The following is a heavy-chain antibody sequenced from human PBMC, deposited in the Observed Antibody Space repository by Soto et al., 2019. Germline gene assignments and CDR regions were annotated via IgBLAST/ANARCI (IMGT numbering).Heavy chain of an antibody. Sequence: SETLSLTCTVSGGSISTGGYYWNWIRQRPGKGLEWIGYIYYSGSTYYNPSLRSRVTISQDTSKNQISLRLNSLTAADTAKYYCARVAVAGTRYFQYWGQGALVTVSS. CDR3: ARVAVAGTRYFQY. V-gene: IGHV4-31*03. CDR1: GGSISTGGYY. CDR2: IYYSGST. J-gene: IGHJ1*01. D-gene: IGHD6-19*01.